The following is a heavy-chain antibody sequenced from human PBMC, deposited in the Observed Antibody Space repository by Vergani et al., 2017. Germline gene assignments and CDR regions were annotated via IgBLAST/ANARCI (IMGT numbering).Heavy chain of an antibody. CDR3: ARERVRISRTCDI. Sequence: QVQLQESGPGLVKPSQTLSLTCTVSGGSISTSDDYWGWLRQRPGKGLEWIGYIFHSGRTYSNPSFRSRLSMSVDTSRNQFSLRLNSVTATDTAVYYCARERVRISRTCDIWGQGTMVTVSS. V-gene: IGHV4-30-4*08. CDR2: IFHSGRT. J-gene: IGHJ3*02. CDR1: GGSISTSDDY. D-gene: IGHD3-10*01.